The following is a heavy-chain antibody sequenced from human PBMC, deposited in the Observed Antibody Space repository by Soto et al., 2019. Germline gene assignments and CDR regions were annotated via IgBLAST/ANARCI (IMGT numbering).Heavy chain of an antibody. D-gene: IGHD3-22*01. CDR2: IYPGDSDT. V-gene: IGHV5-51*01. CDR1: GYSFTSYW. J-gene: IGHJ3*02. Sequence: GESLKISCKGSGYSFTSYWIGWVRQMPGKDLEWMGIIYPGDSDTRYSPSFQGQVTISADKSISTAYLQWSSLKASDTAMYYCARAGWDSSGYYGGDDAFDISSQGTMVT. CDR3: ARAGWDSSGYYGGDDAFDI.